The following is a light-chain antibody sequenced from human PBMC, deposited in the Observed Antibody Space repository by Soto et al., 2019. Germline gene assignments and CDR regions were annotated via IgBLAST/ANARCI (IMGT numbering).Light chain of an antibody. J-gene: IGKJ1*01. V-gene: IGKV3-15*01. CDR3: QQYNNWPPWT. Sequence: ILMTQSPATLSVSPGERATLSCRASQSVSNNLAWYQQKPGQAPRLLIYDASTRATGIPARFSGSGSGTEFTLTISGLQSEDFAVYYCQQYNNWPPWTFGQRTKLEIQ. CDR2: DAS. CDR1: QSVSNN.